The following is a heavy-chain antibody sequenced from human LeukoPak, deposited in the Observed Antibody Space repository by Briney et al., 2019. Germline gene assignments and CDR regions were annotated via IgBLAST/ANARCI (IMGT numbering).Heavy chain of an antibody. CDR2: TYYRSKWYN. V-gene: IGHV6-1*01. CDR1: GDSVSSNSAA. CDR3: ARDFPRQWLDEECFDY. Sequence: LEMLSLTCAISGDSVSSNSAAWNWIRQSPSRGLEWLGRTYYRSKWYNEYAVSVKSRITSNPDTSKNQFSLQLNSVTPEDTAVYYCARDFPRQWLDEECFDYWGQGTLVTVSS. D-gene: IGHD6-19*01. J-gene: IGHJ4*02.